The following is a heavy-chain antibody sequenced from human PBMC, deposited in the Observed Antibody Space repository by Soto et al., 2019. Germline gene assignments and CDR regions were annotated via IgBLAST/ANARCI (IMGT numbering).Heavy chain of an antibody. V-gene: IGHV3-30*18. CDR2: ISYDGSKE. D-gene: IGHD6-19*01. CDR1: GFTFSSYG. CDR3: AKVKCPVDYYYGMVA. J-gene: IGHJ6*02. Sequence: GGSLRLSCAASGFTFSSYGMHWVRQAPGKGLEWVAVISYDGSKEYYADSVKGRITIPRDNSKNTLYLQMSSLRAEDTAVYYCAKVKCPVDYYYGMVAWGPGTTVTVSS.